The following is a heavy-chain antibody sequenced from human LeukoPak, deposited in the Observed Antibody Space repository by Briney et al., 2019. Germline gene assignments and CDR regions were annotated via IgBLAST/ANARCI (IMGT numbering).Heavy chain of an antibody. Sequence: SVKVSCKASGGTFSSYAISWVRQAPGHGLEWMGRIIPILGIANYAQKFQGRVTITADKSTSTAYMELSRLRSDDTAVYYCARRRDWNYALDYWGQGTLVTVSS. CDR1: GGTFSSYA. J-gene: IGHJ4*02. CDR3: ARRRDWNYALDY. V-gene: IGHV1-69*04. CDR2: IIPILGIA. D-gene: IGHD1-7*01.